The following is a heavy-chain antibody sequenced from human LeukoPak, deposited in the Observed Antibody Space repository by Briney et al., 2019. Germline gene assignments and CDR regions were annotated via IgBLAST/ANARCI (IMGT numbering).Heavy chain of an antibody. CDR3: ARDKGGQQLREFDY. CDR1: GGSISSYY. V-gene: IGHV4-59*01. J-gene: IGHJ4*02. Sequence: SETLSLTCTVSGGSISSYYWSWIRQPPGKGLEWIGYIYYSGSTNYNPSLKSRVTISVDTSKNQFSLKLSSVTAADTAVYYCARDKGGQQLREFDYWGRGTLVTVSS. CDR2: IYYSGST. D-gene: IGHD6-13*01.